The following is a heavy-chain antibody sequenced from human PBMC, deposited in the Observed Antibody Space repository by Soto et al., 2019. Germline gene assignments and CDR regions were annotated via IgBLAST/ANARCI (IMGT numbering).Heavy chain of an antibody. CDR2: IWYDGSNK. Sequence: QVQLVESGGGVVQPGRSLRLSCAASGFTFSSYGMHWVRQAPGKGLEWVAVIWYDGSNKYYADSVKGRFTISRDNSKNTLYLQMNSLRAEDTAVYYCARTDYGGTDFDYWGQGTLVTVSS. D-gene: IGHD4-17*01. CDR3: ARTDYGGTDFDY. J-gene: IGHJ4*02. V-gene: IGHV3-33*01. CDR1: GFTFSSYG.